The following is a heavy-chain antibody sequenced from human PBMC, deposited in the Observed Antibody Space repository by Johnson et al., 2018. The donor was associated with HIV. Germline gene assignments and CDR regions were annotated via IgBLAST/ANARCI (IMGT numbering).Heavy chain of an antibody. V-gene: IGHV3-NL1*01. CDR1: GFTFSSYG. CDR2: LYSDGRT. CDR3: ARRCSSSSCSHGAFDI. Sequence: QVQLVESGGGVVQPGRSLRLSCAASGFTFSSYGMHWVRQAPGKGLEWLSVLYSDGRTYYADSVKGRFTISRDGSKNTLFLQMNSLRAEDTAVYYCARRCSSSSCSHGAFDIWGQGTMVTVSS. J-gene: IGHJ3*02. D-gene: IGHD2-2*01.